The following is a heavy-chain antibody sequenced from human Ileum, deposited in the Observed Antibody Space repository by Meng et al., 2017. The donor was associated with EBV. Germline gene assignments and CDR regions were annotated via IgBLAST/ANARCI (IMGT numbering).Heavy chain of an antibody. CDR3: ASGTPGRSYCDY. J-gene: IGHJ4*02. CDR2: FVNYVDT. D-gene: IGHD2-15*01. CDR1: GYTFGSYG. Sequence: QVHLQQSGPEVKKPGASVRFSCKASGYTFGSYGICLVRKAPGQGLGWMGWFVNYVDTYPAPKFQGRVTMTTDTHTTTAFMELRSLTSDDTAVYYCASGTPGRSYCDYWGQGTLVTVSS. V-gene: IGHV1-18*01.